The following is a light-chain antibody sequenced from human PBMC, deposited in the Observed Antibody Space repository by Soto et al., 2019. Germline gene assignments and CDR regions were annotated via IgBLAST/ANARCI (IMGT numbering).Light chain of an antibody. CDR3: SSYTSSSTLS. J-gene: IGLJ2*01. CDR1: SSDVGGYNY. CDR2: DVS. Sequence: SALTQPASMSGSPGQSITISCTGTSSDVGGYNYVSWYQQHPGKAPKLMIYDVSNRPSGVSNRFSGSKSGNTASLTISGLQAEDEADYYCSSYTSSSTLSFGGGTKLTVL. V-gene: IGLV2-14*01.